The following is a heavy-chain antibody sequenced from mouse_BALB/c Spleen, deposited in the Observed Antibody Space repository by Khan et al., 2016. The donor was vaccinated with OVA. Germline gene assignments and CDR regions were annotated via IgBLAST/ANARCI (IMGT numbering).Heavy chain of an antibody. V-gene: IGHV1-76*01. J-gene: IGHJ2*01. CDR2: IYPGTENT. Sequence: QVQLQQSGAELVRPGTSVKLSCKTSGYIFTSYWIHWVKQRSGQGLEWIARIYPGTENTYYSEKFKDKATLTADKSSSTAYLQLSSLKSEDSAVFFCAREEALYYFDYWGQGTTLTVSS. D-gene: IGHD3-2*02. CDR3: AREEALYYFDY. CDR1: GYIFTSYW.